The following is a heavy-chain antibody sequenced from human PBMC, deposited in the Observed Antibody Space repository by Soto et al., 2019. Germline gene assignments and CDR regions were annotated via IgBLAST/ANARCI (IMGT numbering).Heavy chain of an antibody. Sequence: ASVKVSCKASGYTFTSYGISWVRQAPGQGLEWMGWISAYNGNTSYAQKLQGRVTMTTDTSTSTAYMELRSLRSDDTAVYYCARDRAPNVLRYFDWLLYYWGQGTLVTVSS. V-gene: IGHV1-18*01. CDR1: GYTFTSYG. CDR3: ARDRAPNVLRYFDWLLYY. D-gene: IGHD3-9*01. J-gene: IGHJ4*02. CDR2: ISAYNGNT.